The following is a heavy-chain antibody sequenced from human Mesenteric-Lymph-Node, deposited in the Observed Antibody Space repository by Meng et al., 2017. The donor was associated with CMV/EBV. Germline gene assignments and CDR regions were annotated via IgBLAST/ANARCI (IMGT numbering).Heavy chain of an antibody. D-gene: IGHD3-10*01. CDR1: GFTFSSYW. Sequence: GESLKISCVASGFTFSSYWMHWVRQAPGKGLVWVSRINSDGSSASYADSVKGRVTISRDNAKNSLYLQMNSLRSEDTAVYFCATRDSGDYGSGSYYPYWGQGTLVTVSS. CDR3: ATRDSGDYGSGSYYPY. J-gene: IGHJ4*02. CDR2: INSDGSSA. V-gene: IGHV3-74*01.